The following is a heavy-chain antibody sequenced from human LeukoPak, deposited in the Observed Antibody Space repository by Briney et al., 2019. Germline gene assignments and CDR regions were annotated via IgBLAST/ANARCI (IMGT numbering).Heavy chain of an antibody. CDR3: ARSGDRSWYDYGMDV. CDR2: IYCSGST. D-gene: IGHD1-26*01. Sequence: PSETLSLTCTVSGGSISSYYWSWIRQPPGKGLEWIGYIYCSGSTNYNPSLKSRVTISVDTSKNQFSLKLSSVTAADTAVYYCARSGDRSWYDYGMDVWGQGTTVTVSS. CDR1: GGSISSYY. J-gene: IGHJ6*02. V-gene: IGHV4-59*01.